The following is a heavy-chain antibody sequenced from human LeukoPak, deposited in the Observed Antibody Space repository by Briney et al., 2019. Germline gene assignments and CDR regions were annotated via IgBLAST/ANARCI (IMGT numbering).Heavy chain of an antibody. CDR3: ARDSYDSSGYRRRKYFDY. D-gene: IGHD3-22*01. Sequence: GGSLRLSCAASGFTFSSYIMNWVRQAPGKGLEWVSSISSSSSYIYYADSVKGRFTISRDNAKNTLYLQMNSLRAEDTAVYYCARDSYDSSGYRRRKYFDYWGQGTLVTVSS. V-gene: IGHV3-21*01. J-gene: IGHJ4*02. CDR1: GFTFSSYI. CDR2: ISSSSSYI.